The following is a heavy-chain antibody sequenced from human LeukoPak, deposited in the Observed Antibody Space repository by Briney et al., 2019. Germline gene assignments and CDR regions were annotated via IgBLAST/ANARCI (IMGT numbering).Heavy chain of an antibody. CDR1: GFTFSTYR. D-gene: IGHD3-3*01. Sequence: GGSLRLSCVASGFTFSTYRMLWVRQVPGKGLVWVSHVKSDGSSATYADSVEGRFTISRDNARNTLFLQMNSLRVEDTAVYYCVRDAITSYDFWSGPYLDFWGQGTLVTVSS. CDR2: VKSDGSSA. J-gene: IGHJ4*02. V-gene: IGHV3-74*01. CDR3: VRDAITSYDFWSGPYLDF.